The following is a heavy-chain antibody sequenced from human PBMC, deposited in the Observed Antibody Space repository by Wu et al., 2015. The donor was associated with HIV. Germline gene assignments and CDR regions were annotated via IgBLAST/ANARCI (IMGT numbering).Heavy chain of an antibody. CDR3: AHSENDWLLVDY. CDR2: INPNSGGT. J-gene: IGHJ4*02. Sequence: QVQLVQSGAEVKKPGASVKVSCKASRSTFTGYYLHWVRQAPGQGLEWMGWINPNSGGTKYAQKFQGRVTMTRDTSISTAYLELSRLKSDDTAMYYCAHSENDWLLVDYWGQGTLVTVSS. V-gene: IGHV1-2*02. D-gene: IGHD3-9*01. CDR1: RSTFTGYY.